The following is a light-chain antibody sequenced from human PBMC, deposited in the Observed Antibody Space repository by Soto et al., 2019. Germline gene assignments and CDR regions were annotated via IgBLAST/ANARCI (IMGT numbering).Light chain of an antibody. CDR1: QSVSNTY. CDR3: QQYGSSLYT. CDR2: GAS. V-gene: IGKV3-20*01. J-gene: IGKJ2*01. Sequence: EIVLTQSPGTLSLSPGERATLSCRASQSVSNTYLAWYQQKPGQAPRLLIYGASSRATGIPDRFSGSGSGTDFTLTINRLEPEDFAVYYCQQYGSSLYTFGQGTKVDIK.